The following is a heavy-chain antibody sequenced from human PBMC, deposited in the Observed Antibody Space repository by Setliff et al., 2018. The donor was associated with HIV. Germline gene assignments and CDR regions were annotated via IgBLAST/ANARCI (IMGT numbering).Heavy chain of an antibody. J-gene: IGHJ6*02. CDR2: IIPIFGTA. CDR1: GGTFSSYV. V-gene: IGHV1-69*05. D-gene: IGHD3-9*01. CDR3: AIDGLSYNILPGSIAYFHSGMDV. Sequence: ASVKVSCKASGGTFSSYVISWVRQAPGQGLEWMGGIIPIFGTANYAQKFQGRVTITTDESTSTAYMELSSLRSEDTAVYYCAIDGLSYNILPGSIAYFHSGMDVWGQGTTVTV.